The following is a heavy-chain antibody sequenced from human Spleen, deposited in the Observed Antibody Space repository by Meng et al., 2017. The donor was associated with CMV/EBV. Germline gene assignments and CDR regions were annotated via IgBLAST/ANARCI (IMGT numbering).Heavy chain of an antibody. V-gene: IGHV4-34*01. CDR3: ARARDWTSLYYYGMDV. Sequence: SETLSLTCAVYGGSFSGYYWSWIRQPPGKGLEWIGEINHSGSTNYNPSLKSRVTISVDTSKNQFSLKLSSVTAADTAVYYCARARDWTSLYYYGMDVWGQGTTVTVSS. J-gene: IGHJ6*02. CDR2: INHSGST. CDR1: GGSFSGYY. D-gene: IGHD3/OR15-3a*01.